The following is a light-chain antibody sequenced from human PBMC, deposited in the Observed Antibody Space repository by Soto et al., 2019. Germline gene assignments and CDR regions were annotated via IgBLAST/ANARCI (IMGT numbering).Light chain of an antibody. CDR2: NDN. V-gene: IGLV1-40*01. Sequence: QSVLPQPPSVSGAPGQRVTISCSGSSSNIGAGYHVNWYRQLPGTAPKLLIYNDNNRPSGVPDRFSGSKSGTSASLAITGLQADDEADYYCQSFDSSLSGGVIFGGGTKLTVL. J-gene: IGLJ2*01. CDR3: QSFDSSLSGGVI. CDR1: SSNIGAGYH.